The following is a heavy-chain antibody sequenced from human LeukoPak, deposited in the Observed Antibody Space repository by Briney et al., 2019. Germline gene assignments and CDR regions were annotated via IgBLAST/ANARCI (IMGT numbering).Heavy chain of an antibody. J-gene: IGHJ5*02. D-gene: IGHD5-18*01. Sequence: GGSLRLSCAASGFTFSSYWMHWVRQAPGKGLVWVSRINSDGSSTSYADSVKGRFTISRDNAKNTLYLQMNSLRAEDTAVYYCARVRFSDEKYSYGYRSSWFDPWGQGTLVTVSS. V-gene: IGHV3-74*01. CDR1: GFTFSSYW. CDR3: ARVRFSDEKYSYGYRSSWFDP. CDR2: INSDGSST.